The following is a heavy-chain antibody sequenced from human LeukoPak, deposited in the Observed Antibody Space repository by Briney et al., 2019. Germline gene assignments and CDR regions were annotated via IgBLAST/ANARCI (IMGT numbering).Heavy chain of an antibody. CDR1: GYSFTSYG. CDR2: MNAYNGNT. Sequence: ASVKVSCKASGYSFTSYGITWVRQAPGQGLEWMGWMNAYNGNTNYAQMFQGRVTMTTDTSTSTAYMELRSLTSDDTAVYYCARGAYDYGDYGVSNHYSYMDVWGKGTTVTVSS. J-gene: IGHJ6*03. V-gene: IGHV1-18*01. CDR3: ARGAYDYGDYGVSNHYSYMDV. D-gene: IGHD4-17*01.